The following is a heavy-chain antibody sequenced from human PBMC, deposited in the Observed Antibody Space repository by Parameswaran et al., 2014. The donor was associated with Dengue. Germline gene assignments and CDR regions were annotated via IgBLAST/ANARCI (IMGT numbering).Heavy chain of an antibody. CDR3: ARVNYNWNDGVDY. Sequence: WVRQAPGQGLEWMGWINPNSGGTHYAQKFQGRVTMTRDTSISTAYMELSRLRSDDTAVYYCARVNYNWNDGVDYWGQGTLVTVSS. J-gene: IGHJ4*02. CDR2: INPNSGGT. D-gene: IGHD1-1*01. V-gene: IGHV1-2*02.